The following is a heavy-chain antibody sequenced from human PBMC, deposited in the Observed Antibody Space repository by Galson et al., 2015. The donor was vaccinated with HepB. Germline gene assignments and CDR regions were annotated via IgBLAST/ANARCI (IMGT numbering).Heavy chain of an antibody. CDR1: GGTFSSYS. D-gene: IGHD1-26*01. J-gene: IGHJ3*02. CDR3: AREGWSGNYFDGAFDM. V-gene: IGHV1-69*04. CDR2: IIPILGRA. Sequence: SVKVSCKASGGTFSSYSISWVRQAPGQGLEWMGRIIPILGRANYAQKFQVRVTITAGKSTNTSYMEVSSLRSEDTAVYYCAREGWSGNYFDGAFDMWGQGTMVTVSS.